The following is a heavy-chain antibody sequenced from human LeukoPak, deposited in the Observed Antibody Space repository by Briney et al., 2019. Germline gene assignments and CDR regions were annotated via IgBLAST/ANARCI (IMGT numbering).Heavy chain of an antibody. CDR2: INHSGST. CDR1: GGSFSGYY. CDR3: ARGRVSGY. V-gene: IGHV4-34*01. D-gene: IGHD6-13*01. J-gene: IGHJ4*02. Sequence: SETLSLTCAVYGGSFSGYYWSWIRQPPGKGLEWIGEINHSGSTNYNPSLKSRVTISVDTSKNQFSLKLSSVTAADTAVYYCARGRVSGYWGQGTLVTVSS.